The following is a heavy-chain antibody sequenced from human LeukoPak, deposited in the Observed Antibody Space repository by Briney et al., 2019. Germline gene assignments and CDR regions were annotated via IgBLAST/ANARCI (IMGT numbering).Heavy chain of an antibody. CDR1: VGSISSGTYS. V-gene: IGHV4-61*01. D-gene: IGHD2-2*01. J-gene: IGHJ4*02. Sequence: SETLSLTCAVSVGSISSGTYSWSWSRQPPGKGLEWIGYIYYSGSTNYNTYLKSRVTISVDTSKTQFSLKLSSVNAADTAVYYCARGDDADYWGQGTLVTVSS. CDR3: ARGDDADY. CDR2: IYYSGST.